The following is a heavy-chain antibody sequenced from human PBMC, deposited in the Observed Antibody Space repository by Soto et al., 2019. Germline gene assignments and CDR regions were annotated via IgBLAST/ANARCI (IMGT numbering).Heavy chain of an antibody. V-gene: IGHV1-69*15. D-gene: IGHD6-19*01. CDR3: ARDPTGIAVAGTYNWFDP. Sequence: QVQLVQSGAEVKKPGSSVKVSCKASGGTFSSYAISWVRQAPGQGLEWMGTIIPIFATANYAQKFQGRVTITADESTSTAYRELSSLRSEDTAVYYCARDPTGIAVAGTYNWFDPWGQGTLVTVSS. CDR2: IIPIFATA. J-gene: IGHJ5*02. CDR1: GGTFSSYA.